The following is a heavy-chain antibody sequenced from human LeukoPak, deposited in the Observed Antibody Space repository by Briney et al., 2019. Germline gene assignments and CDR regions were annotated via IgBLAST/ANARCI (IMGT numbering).Heavy chain of an antibody. CDR2: ISDSGRT. Sequence: SETLSLTYTVSAGSITGYYWTWIRQPAGKGLEWIGRISDSGRTYYNPSLKSRVTISIDTSKNQFSLKLSSVTAADTAVYYCARDLVTVTKGFDIWGQGTMVSVSS. D-gene: IGHD4-17*01. CDR3: ARDLVTVTKGFDI. V-gene: IGHV4-4*07. J-gene: IGHJ3*02. CDR1: AGSITGYY.